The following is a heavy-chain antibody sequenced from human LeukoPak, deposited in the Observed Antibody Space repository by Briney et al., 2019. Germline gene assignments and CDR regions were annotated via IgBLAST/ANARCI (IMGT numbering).Heavy chain of an antibody. D-gene: IGHD2-2*01. CDR2: MNPSSGNT. V-gene: IGHV1-8*03. Sequence: ASVKVSCKASGYTFTSYDINWVRQATGQGLEWMGWMNPSSGNTGYAQKFQGRVTITRNTSISTAYMELSSLRSEDTAVYYCARVTIVVVPAAIRGDYYYYYMDVWGKGTTVTVSS. J-gene: IGHJ6*03. CDR3: ARVTIVVVPAAIRGDYYYYYMDV. CDR1: GYTFTSYD.